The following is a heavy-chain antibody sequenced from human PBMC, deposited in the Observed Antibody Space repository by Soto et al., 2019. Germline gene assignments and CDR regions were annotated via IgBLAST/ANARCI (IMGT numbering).Heavy chain of an antibody. V-gene: IGHV4-59*11. Sequence: QVQLQESGPGLVKPSETLSLTCTVSGASINSHYWTWIRQPPGKGLEWIGSIYFSGSTNYNPSLKGLVSISVDRAKSQFSLNLTSVTAADTAMYYCAGELSYGMDVWGQGTTVIVSS. CDR3: AGELSYGMDV. J-gene: IGHJ6*02. CDR2: IYFSGST. CDR1: GASINSHY.